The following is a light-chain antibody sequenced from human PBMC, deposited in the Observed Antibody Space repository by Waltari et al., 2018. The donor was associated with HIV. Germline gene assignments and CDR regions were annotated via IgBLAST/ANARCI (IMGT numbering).Light chain of an antibody. CDR3: QVWDSSSDHPGV. J-gene: IGLJ1*01. V-gene: IGLV3-21*04. Sequence: SYVLTQPPSVSVAPGKTARITCGGNNIGSKSVHWYQQKPGQAPVLVIYNESDRPSGIPERFSGSNSWNTATLTISRVEAGDEADYYCQVWDSSSDHPGVFGTGTKVTVL. CDR2: NES. CDR1: NIGSKS.